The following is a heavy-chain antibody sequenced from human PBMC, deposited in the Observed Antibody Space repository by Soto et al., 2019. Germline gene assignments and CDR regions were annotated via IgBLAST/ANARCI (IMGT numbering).Heavy chain of an antibody. CDR1: GGSVSSGSYY. CDR2: IYYSGST. D-gene: IGHD5-18*01. J-gene: IGHJ4*02. CDR3: ARQVDTAQFTDYFDC. Sequence: PSETLSLTCIVSGGSVSSGSYYWNWIRQPPGKGLEWIGYIYYSGSTNYNPSLKSRVTMSVDTSKNQFSLKLSSVTAADAAVYYCARQVDTAQFTDYFDCRSQGALVTVSS. V-gene: IGHV4-61*01.